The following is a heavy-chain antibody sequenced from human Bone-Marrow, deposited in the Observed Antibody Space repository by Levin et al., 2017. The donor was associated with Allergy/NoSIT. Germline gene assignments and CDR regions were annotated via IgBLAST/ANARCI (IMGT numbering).Heavy chain of an antibody. CDR3: ARVRDSSGYYYDDDGMDV. D-gene: IGHD3-22*01. CDR2: IIPIFGTA. Sequence: ASVKVSCKASGGTFSSYAISWVRQAPGQGLKWMGGIIPIFGTANYAQKFQGRVTITADESTSTAYMELSSLRSEDTAVYYCARVRDSSGYYYDDDGMDVWGQGTTVTVSS. J-gene: IGHJ6*02. V-gene: IGHV1-69*13. CDR1: GGTFSSYA.